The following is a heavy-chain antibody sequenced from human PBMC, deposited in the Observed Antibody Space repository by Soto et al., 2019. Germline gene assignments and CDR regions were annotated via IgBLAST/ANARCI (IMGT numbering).Heavy chain of an antibody. D-gene: IGHD3-22*01. CDR1: GFTFSSYG. Sequence: QVQLVESGGGVVQPGRSLRVSCAASGFTFSSYGMHWVRQAPGKGLEWVAVISSDGSNKYYADSVKGRFTISRDNSKNTLYLQMNSLRPEDTAVYYCVGGYYFGDYWGQGTLVTVSS. J-gene: IGHJ4*02. CDR2: ISSDGSNK. CDR3: VGGYYFGDY. V-gene: IGHV3-30*03.